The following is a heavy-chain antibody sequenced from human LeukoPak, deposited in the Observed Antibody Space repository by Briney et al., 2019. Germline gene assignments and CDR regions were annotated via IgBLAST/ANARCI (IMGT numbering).Heavy chain of an antibody. CDR2: ISGSGSTT. D-gene: IGHD2-15*01. CDR3: ASGGYCTGGICYPFDY. V-gene: IGHV3-23*01. J-gene: IGHJ4*02. CDR1: GFTFSSYA. Sequence: PGGSLRLSCAASGFTFSSYAMSWVRQAPGKGLEWVSAISGSGSTTYYADSVRGRFTISRDNSRDTLYLQMNSLRAEDTAVYYCASGGYCTGGICYPFDYWGQGTLVTVSS.